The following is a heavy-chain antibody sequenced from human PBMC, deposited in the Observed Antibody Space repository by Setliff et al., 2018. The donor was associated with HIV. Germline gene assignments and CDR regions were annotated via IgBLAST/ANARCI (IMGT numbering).Heavy chain of an antibody. CDR2: HTANT. CDR3: ARRIYGNNPYFDY. D-gene: IGHD4-17*01. V-gene: IGHV4-39*01. CDR1: GGSISSSSYH. Sequence: PSETLSLTCTVSGGSISSSSYHWGWIRQPPGKGLEWIGHTANTDYNPSLKSRVTVSVDTSKNQLSLRLSSVTAADTAIYYCARRIYGNNPYFDYWSQGTLVTVSS. J-gene: IGHJ4*02.